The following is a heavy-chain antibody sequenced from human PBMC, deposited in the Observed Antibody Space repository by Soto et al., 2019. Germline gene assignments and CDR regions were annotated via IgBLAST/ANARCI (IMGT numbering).Heavy chain of an antibody. Sequence: SETLSLTCTVSGGSISSSSYYWGWIRQPPGKGLEWIGSIYYSGSTYYNPSLKSRVTISVDTSKNQFSLKLSSVTAADTAVYYCARHSRSIAVAGTSLDYWGQGTLVTVSS. V-gene: IGHV4-39*01. CDR3: ARHSRSIAVAGTSLDY. CDR2: IYYSGST. J-gene: IGHJ4*02. D-gene: IGHD6-19*01. CDR1: GGSISSSSYY.